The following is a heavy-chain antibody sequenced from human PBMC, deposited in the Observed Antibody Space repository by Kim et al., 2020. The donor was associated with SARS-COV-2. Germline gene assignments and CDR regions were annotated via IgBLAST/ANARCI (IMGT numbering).Heavy chain of an antibody. D-gene: IGHD2-2*01. Sequence: GESLKISCKGSGYSFTSYWISWVRQMPGKGLEWMGRIDPSDSSTNYSPSFQGHVTISADKSISTAYLQWSSLKASDTAMYYCARLVVVPAATMNFDYWGQGTLVTVSS. CDR1: GYSFTSYW. CDR2: IDPSDSST. CDR3: ARLVVVPAATMNFDY. V-gene: IGHV5-10-1*01. J-gene: IGHJ4*02.